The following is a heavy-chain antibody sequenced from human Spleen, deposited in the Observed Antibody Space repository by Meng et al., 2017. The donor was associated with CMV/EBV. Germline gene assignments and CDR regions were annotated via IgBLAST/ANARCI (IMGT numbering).Heavy chain of an antibody. V-gene: IGHV3-23*01. Sequence: GASLKISCAASGFTFNTYAMSWVRQAPGQGLQLVASITDSGDRTFYADSVKGRFTISRDNSNNTLSLQMHSLRVDDTAIYYCETRDIWGQGTLVTVSS. CDR3: ETRDI. CDR2: ITDSGDRT. CDR1: GFTFNTYA. J-gene: IGHJ4*02.